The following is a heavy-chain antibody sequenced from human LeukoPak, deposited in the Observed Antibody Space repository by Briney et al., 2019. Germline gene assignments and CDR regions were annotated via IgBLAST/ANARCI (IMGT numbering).Heavy chain of an antibody. J-gene: IGHJ4*02. CDR3: ARRWARVSPVDY. CDR2: IYYSGST. D-gene: IGHD1-26*01. V-gene: IGHV4-59*01. Sequence: SETLSLTCTVSGGSISSYYWSWIRQPPGKGLEWIGYIYYSGSTNYNPSLKSRVTISVDTSKNQFSLKLSSVTAADTAVYYCARRWARVSPVDYWGQGTLVTVSS. CDR1: GGSISSYY.